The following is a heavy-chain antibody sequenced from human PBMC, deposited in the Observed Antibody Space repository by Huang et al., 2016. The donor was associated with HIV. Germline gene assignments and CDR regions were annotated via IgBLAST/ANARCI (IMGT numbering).Heavy chain of an antibody. CDR3: ARERMMSWLDDHDAFDI. D-gene: IGHD1-1*01. CDR1: GGSFSGYY. V-gene: IGHV4-34*01. Sequence: QVQLPQWGAGLLKPSETLSLTCAVYGGSFSGYYWSWIRQSPGKGLAWIGEINPRGTTNYHPSLKSRLTRSVDTSKNQFSLKLWCVTAADTAVYYCARERMMSWLDDHDAFDIWGQGTMVTVSS. CDR2: INPRGTT. J-gene: IGHJ3*02.